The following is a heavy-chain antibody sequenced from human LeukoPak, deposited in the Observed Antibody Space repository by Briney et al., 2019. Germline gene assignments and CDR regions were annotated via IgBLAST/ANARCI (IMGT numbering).Heavy chain of an antibody. CDR3: ATVSEY. CDR2: INNDGTAT. Sequence: GGSLRLSCAASGFTFNYFWMHWVRQVPGKGLVWVAGINNDGTATYYADSAKGRFTISRDNAKNTVYLQMNGLRAEDTTVYYRATVSEYWGQGTLVTVSS. V-gene: IGHV3-74*01. J-gene: IGHJ4*02. CDR1: GFTFNYFW.